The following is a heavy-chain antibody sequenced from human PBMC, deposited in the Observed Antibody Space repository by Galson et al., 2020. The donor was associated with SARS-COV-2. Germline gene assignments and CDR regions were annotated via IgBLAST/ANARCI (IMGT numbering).Heavy chain of an antibody. J-gene: IGHJ6*02. V-gene: IGHV3-23*01. CDR2: IRGSGGST. D-gene: IGHD3-3*01. CDR1: AFTLSSYA. CDR3: AKAQEASYCDFWSGYYYYCYGMDF. Sequence: GGSLRLSCAASAFTLSSYAMSWVRQAPGKGLECVSAIRGSGGSTHYAVSVKGRFTIPRENSKTTLYMQMNSLRAADTAVYYCAKAQEASYCDFWSGYYYYCYGMDFWGQGTTVTVSS.